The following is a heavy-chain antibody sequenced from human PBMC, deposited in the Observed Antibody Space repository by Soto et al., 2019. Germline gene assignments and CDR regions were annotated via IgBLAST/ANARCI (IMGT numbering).Heavy chain of an antibody. Sequence: PSVTLPLTCSVSGGSLSSLSGRSLVRKSPGKGLEWIGEIYLGGSTNYNPSLKSRVTISADKSKNQFSLNLTSVTAADTAMYYCARCGVGSHRWFDSWGQGTLVTVSS. CDR1: GGSLSSLSG. CDR3: ARCGVGSHRWFDS. J-gene: IGHJ5*01. V-gene: IGHV4-4*02. D-gene: IGHD1-26*01. CDR2: IYLGGST.